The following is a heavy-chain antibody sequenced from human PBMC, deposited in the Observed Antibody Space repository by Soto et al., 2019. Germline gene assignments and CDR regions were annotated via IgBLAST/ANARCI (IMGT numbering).Heavy chain of an antibody. CDR2: LYHRVHT. CDR3: ARGGGKYYYESSGHSSHAMDV. Sequence: SDTLSLTCTVSGGPIWCYCWSWIRQPPGKGLEWIGYLYHRVHTDPNHTLKSRDTISEDTSKSQFSLMLSSVTTAHTAVYYCARGGGKYYYESSGHSSHAMDVWGQGTTVNVSS. CDR1: GGPIWCYC. J-gene: IGHJ6*02. D-gene: IGHD3-22*01. V-gene: IGHV4-59*07.